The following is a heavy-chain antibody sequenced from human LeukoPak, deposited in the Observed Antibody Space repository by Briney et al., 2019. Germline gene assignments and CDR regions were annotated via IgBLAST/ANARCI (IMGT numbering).Heavy chain of an antibody. D-gene: IGHD5-18*01. CDR3: AGGIQLWLRYDY. V-gene: IGHV3-23*01. J-gene: IGHJ4*02. Sequence: GGSLRLSCAASGFTFSNYAMSWVRQAPGKGLEWVSAISGSGGSTYYADSVKGRLTISRDNSKNTLHLQMSSLRAEDTAVYYCAGGIQLWLRYDYWGQGTLVTVSS. CDR2: ISGSGGST. CDR1: GFTFSNYA.